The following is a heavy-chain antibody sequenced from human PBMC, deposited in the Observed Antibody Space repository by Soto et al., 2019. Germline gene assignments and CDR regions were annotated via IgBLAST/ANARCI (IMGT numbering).Heavy chain of an antibody. J-gene: IGHJ6*02. CDR3: ARDGAIAARPGRYYYYGMDV. CDR1: GFTFSDYY. CDR2: ISSSGSTI. Sequence: PGGSLRLSCAASGFTFSDYYMSWIRQAPGKGLEWVSYISSSGSTIYYADSVKGRFTISRDNAKNSLYLQMNSLRAEDTAVYYCARDGAIAARPGRYYYYGMDVWGQGTTVTVSS. D-gene: IGHD6-6*01. V-gene: IGHV3-11*01.